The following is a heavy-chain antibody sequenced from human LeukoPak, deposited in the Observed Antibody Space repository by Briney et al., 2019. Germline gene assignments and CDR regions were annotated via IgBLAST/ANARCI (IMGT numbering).Heavy chain of an antibody. Sequence: ASVTVSCKASGYIFNIYGISWVRQAPGQGLEWMGWISAFNGNTNYAQKFQGRVTMTTGTSTNTAYMELRSLSSDDTAVYFCARDLVGANGVFDYWGQGTLVTVSS. D-gene: IGHD1-26*01. CDR1: GYIFNIYG. CDR3: ARDLVGANGVFDY. CDR2: ISAFNGNT. V-gene: IGHV1-18*01. J-gene: IGHJ4*02.